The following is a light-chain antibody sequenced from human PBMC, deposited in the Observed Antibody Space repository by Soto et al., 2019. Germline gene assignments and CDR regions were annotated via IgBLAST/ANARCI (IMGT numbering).Light chain of an antibody. J-gene: IGKJ1*01. CDR3: SLGTRFPTWT. CDR2: KIS. V-gene: IGKV2-24*01. Sequence: DLVLTQTPLSSPVTLGQPASISCSSSQSLVHSDGNTYLSWLQQRPGQTPRLLIYKISNRFSGVPDRFSGSGAGTDFTLKISRFEAEDVGTYYCSLGTRFPTWTGGQGTKVEVK. CDR1: QSLVHSDGNTY.